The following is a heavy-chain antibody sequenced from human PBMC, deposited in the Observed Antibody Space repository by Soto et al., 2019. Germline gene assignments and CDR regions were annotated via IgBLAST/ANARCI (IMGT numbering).Heavy chain of an antibody. V-gene: IGHV3-30*18. CDR3: AKEGALSTQRSPTFDP. D-gene: IGHD1-1*01. CDR2: ISHDGSTQ. J-gene: IGHJ5*02. CDR1: GFTFSNYD. Sequence: QVQLVESGGGVVQPGRSLRLSCAVSGFTFSNYDMYWVRQAPGKGLEWVAVISHDGSTQYYGDSVKGRFTISRDNSKNTLYLQMNSLRVEDTAVYFCAKEGALSTQRSPTFDPWGRGTLVTVSS.